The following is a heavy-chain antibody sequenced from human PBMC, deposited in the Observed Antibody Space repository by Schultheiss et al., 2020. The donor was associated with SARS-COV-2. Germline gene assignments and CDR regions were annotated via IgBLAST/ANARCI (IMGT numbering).Heavy chain of an antibody. Sequence: GGSLRLSCAASGLTFSSSWMHWVRQAPGKGLVWVSRISSDGSGTTYADSVKGRFTISRDNSKNTLYLQMNSLRTEDTAVYYCARGGGWIGYWGQGTLVTVSS. J-gene: IGHJ4*02. CDR1: GLTFSSSW. V-gene: IGHV3-74*01. CDR3: ARGGGWIGY. CDR2: ISSDGSGT. D-gene: IGHD6-19*01.